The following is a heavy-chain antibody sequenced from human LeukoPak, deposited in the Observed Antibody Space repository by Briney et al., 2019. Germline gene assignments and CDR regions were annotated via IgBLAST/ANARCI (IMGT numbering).Heavy chain of an antibody. CDR3: AKDPNGDYIGTFDI. CDR1: KFNFNSYG. V-gene: IGHV3-23*01. J-gene: IGHJ3*02. Sequence: PGGSLRLSCTTSKFNFNSYGMTWVRQAPGKGPEWVSSISGSGGSTQYAASVQGRFTISRDNSKNTLYLQMSSLRAEDTAVYYCAKDPNGDYIGTFDIWGQGTMVTVSS. CDR2: ISGSGGST. D-gene: IGHD4-17*01.